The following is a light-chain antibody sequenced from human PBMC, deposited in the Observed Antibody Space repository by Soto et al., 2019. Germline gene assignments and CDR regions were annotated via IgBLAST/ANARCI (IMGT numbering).Light chain of an antibody. CDR3: QHYQSSWT. J-gene: IGKJ1*01. CDR1: QTISSW. Sequence: DIQSNKSPSTLSGSVGESVTITCRASQTISSWLAWYQQQPGKAPNVLIYDASSLESGVPSRFSGSGSGTEFTLTISSLQPEDFATDYCQHYQSSWTGGQGTKVDIK. CDR2: DAS. V-gene: IGKV1-5*01.